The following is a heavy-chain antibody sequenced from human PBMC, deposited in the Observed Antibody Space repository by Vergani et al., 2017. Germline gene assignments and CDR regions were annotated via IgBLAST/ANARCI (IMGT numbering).Heavy chain of an antibody. Sequence: QVQLQESGPGLVKPSQTLSLTCTVSGGSISSGSYYWSWIRQPAGKGLEWIGRIYTSGSTNYNPSLKSRVTISVDTSKNQFSLKLSSVTAADTAVYYCARDASFYYYYGMDFWGQGTTVTVSS. J-gene: IGHJ6*02. CDR3: ARDASFYYYYGMDF. V-gene: IGHV4-61*02. D-gene: IGHD6-6*01. CDR2: IYTSGST. CDR1: GGSISSGSYY.